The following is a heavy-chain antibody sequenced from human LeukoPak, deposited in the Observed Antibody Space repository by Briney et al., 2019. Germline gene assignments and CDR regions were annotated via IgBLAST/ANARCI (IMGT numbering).Heavy chain of an antibody. CDR3: AREDTCLGGDRYWYYFDY. J-gene: IGHJ4*02. CDR1: GFTFSSYA. D-gene: IGHD2-21*02. CDR2: ISYDGSNK. Sequence: GGSLRLSCAASGFTFSSYAMHWVRQAPGKGLEWVAVISYDGSNKYYADSVKGRFTISRDNSKNTLYLQMNSLRAEDTAVYYCAREDTCLGGDRYWYYFDYWGQGTLVTVSS. V-gene: IGHV3-30-3*01.